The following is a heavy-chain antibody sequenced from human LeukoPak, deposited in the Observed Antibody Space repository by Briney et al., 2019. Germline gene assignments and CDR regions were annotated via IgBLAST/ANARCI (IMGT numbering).Heavy chain of an antibody. V-gene: IGHV3-48*01. CDR2: ISFSSSTI. J-gene: IGHJ4*02. D-gene: IGHD3-22*01. CDR1: GLTFSSYS. CDR3: AKGDYYDSSGYYEDPFDY. Sequence: GGSLRLSCAVSGLTFSSYSMNWVRQAPGKGLEWVSYISFSSSTIYYADSVKGRFTISRDNSKNALYLQMNSLRAEDTAVYYCAKGDYYDSSGYYEDPFDYWGQGTLVTVSS.